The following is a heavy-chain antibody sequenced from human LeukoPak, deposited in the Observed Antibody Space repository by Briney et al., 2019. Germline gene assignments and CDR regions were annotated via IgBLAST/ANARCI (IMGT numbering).Heavy chain of an antibody. CDR1: GFTFSSYG. CDR2: ISGSGDTT. J-gene: IGHJ4*02. V-gene: IGHV3-23*01. CDR3: ARTPQKYCSSTTCYPDY. Sequence: PGGSLRLSCAASGFTFSSYGMHWVRQAPGKGLEWVSTISGSGDTTYYADSVRGRFTVSRDNSKNTLYLQMNSLRAENTAVYYCARTPQKYCSSTTCYPDYWGQGTLVTVSS. D-gene: IGHD2-2*01.